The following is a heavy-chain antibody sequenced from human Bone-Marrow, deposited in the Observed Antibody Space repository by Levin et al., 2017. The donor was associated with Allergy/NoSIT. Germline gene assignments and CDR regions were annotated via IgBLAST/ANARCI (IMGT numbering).Heavy chain of an antibody. CDR2: IYYSGST. J-gene: IGHJ4*02. Sequence: SETLSLTCTVSGGSISSSSYYWGWIRQPPGKGLEWIGSIYYSGSTYYNPSLKSRVTISVDTSKNQFSLKLSSVTAADTAVYYCAGEINFDYWGQGTLVTVSS. CDR1: GGSISSSSYY. V-gene: IGHV4-39*01. CDR3: AGEINFDY. D-gene: IGHD3-10*01.